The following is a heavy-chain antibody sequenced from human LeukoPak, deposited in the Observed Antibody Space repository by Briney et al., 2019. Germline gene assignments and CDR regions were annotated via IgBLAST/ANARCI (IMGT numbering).Heavy chain of an antibody. CDR1: GGSISSSSYY. Sequence: SETLSLTCTVSGGSISSSSYYWGWIRQPPGKGLEWIGSIYYSGSTYYNPSLKSRVTISVDTSKNQFSLKLSSVTAADTAAYYCARVAPDIVVVPAAIHWFDPWGQGTLVTVSS. V-gene: IGHV4-39*07. D-gene: IGHD2-2*01. J-gene: IGHJ5*02. CDR3: ARVAPDIVVVPAAIHWFDP. CDR2: IYYSGST.